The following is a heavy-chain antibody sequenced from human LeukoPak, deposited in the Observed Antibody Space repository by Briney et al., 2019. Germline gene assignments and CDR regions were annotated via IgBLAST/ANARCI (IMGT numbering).Heavy chain of an antibody. D-gene: IGHD1-7*01. J-gene: IGHJ4*02. CDR2: IYYSGST. Sequence: PSETLSLTCTVSGVSVSSGSYYWSWIRQPPGKGLEWIGYIYYSGSTNYNPSLKSRVTISVDTSKNQLSLKLTSVTAADTAVYYCARCNWNYVPHFDYWGQGILVTVSS. V-gene: IGHV4-61*01. CDR3: ARCNWNYVPHFDY. CDR1: GVSVSSGSYY.